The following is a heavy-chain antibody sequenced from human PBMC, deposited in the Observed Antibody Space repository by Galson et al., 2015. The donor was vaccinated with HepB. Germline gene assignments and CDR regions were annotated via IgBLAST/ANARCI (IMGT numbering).Heavy chain of an antibody. V-gene: IGHV1-69*13. J-gene: IGHJ4*02. D-gene: IGHD2-2*02. Sequence: SVKVSCKASGGTFSSYAISWVRQAPGQGLEWMGGIIPIFGTANYAQKFQGRVTITADESTSTAYMELSSLRSEDTAVYYCASSPREYCSSTSCYTYFDYWGQGTLVTVSS. CDR1: GGTFSSYA. CDR2: IIPIFGTA. CDR3: ASSPREYCSSTSCYTYFDY.